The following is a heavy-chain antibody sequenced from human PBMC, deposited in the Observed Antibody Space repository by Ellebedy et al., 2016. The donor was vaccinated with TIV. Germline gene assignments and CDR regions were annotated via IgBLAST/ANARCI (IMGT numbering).Heavy chain of an antibody. J-gene: IGHJ4*02. Sequence: GESLKISCQGSGYLFNNYWSGWVRQMPGKGLEWVGIIYPGDSDARYSPPFQGQVTISADKSTSTIFLQWSSLKASDTGMYFCARGLHDPASKDGGSFDLWGQGTPVTVSS. D-gene: IGHD3-16*01. V-gene: IGHV5-51*01. CDR1: GYLFNNYW. CDR3: ARGLHDPASKDGGSFDL. CDR2: IYPGDSDA.